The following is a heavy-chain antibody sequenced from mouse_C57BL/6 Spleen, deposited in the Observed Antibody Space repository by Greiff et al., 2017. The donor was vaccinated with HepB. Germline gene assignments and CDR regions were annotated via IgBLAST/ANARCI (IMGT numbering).Heavy chain of an antibody. CDR2: IDPSDSYT. D-gene: IGHD1-1*01. CDR1: GYTFTSYW. J-gene: IGHJ3*01. Sequence: QVQLQQPGAELVKPGASVKLSCKASGYTFTSYWMQWVKQRPGQGLEWIGEIDPSDSYTNYNQKFKGKATLTVDTSSSTAYMHLSSRTSEDSAVLYCASDCGKKDSWFAYWGQGTLVTVSA. CDR3: ASDCGKKDSWFAY. V-gene: IGHV1-50*01.